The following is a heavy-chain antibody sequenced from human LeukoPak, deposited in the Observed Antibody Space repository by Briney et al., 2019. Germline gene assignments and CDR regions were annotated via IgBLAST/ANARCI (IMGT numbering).Heavy chain of an antibody. CDR3: ARDSYSSGWTGGYYFDY. CDR2: ISSSSSYI. CDR1: GFTFITYW. Sequence: GGSLRLSCTASGFTFITYWMTWVRQAPGKGLEWVSSISSSSSYIYYADSMKGRFTISRDNAKNSLYLQMNSLRAEDTAVYYCARDSYSSGWTGGYYFDYWGQGTLVTVSS. V-gene: IGHV3-21*01. D-gene: IGHD6-19*01. J-gene: IGHJ4*02.